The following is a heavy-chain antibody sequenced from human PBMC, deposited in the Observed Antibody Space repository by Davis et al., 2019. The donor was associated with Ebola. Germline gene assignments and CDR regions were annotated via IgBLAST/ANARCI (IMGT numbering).Heavy chain of an antibody. D-gene: IGHD3-3*01. CDR2: LWSDGNRK. CDR3: ARAAGILEHDYFDY. V-gene: IGHV3-33*01. J-gene: IGHJ4*02. CDR1: GFSFNHYG. Sequence: PGGSLRLSCAASGFSFNHYGTHWVRQVSGKELEWVAVLWSDGNRKDYADSVRGRFTVSRDISKETQYLQMESLRVEDLAVYYCARAAGILEHDYFDYWGQGIQVTVSS.